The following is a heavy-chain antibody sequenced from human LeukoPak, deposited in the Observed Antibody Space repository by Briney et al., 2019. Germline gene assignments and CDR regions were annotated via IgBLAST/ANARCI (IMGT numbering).Heavy chain of an antibody. D-gene: IGHD3-16*01. CDR1: GFTVSSNY. J-gene: IGHJ6*02. CDR3: ARALGGYYGMDV. V-gene: IGHV3-53*01. CDR2: IYSGGST. Sequence: GGSLRLSCAASGFTVSSNYMSWVRQAPGKGLEWVSVIYSGGSTYYADSVKGRFTISRDNSKDTLYLQMNSLRAEDTAVYYCARALGGYYGMDVWGQGTTVTVSS.